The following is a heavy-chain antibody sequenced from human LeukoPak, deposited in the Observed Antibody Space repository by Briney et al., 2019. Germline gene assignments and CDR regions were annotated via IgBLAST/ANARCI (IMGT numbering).Heavy chain of an antibody. J-gene: IGHJ3*01. D-gene: IGHD5-24*01. CDR3: ARAEITSDGYNSAFDV. V-gene: IGHV1-46*04. Sequence: ASVKVSCKASGYIFTGYYIHWVRQAPGQGLEWMGIINPGGGSTLDAQQLQGRVTLTSDMSTSTVYMELSSLRSEDTAVYYCARAEITSDGYNSAFDVWGQGTVVTVSS. CDR2: INPGGGST. CDR1: GYIFTGYY.